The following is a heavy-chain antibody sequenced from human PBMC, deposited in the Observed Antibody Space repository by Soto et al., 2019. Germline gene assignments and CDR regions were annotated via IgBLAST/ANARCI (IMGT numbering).Heavy chain of an antibody. CDR1: RFTFSSYS. V-gene: IGHV3-21*01. J-gene: IGHJ4*02. Sequence: EVQLVESGGGLVKPGGSLRLSCAASRFTFSSYSMYWVRQAPGKGLEWVSSISSSSSYIYYADSVKGRFTISRDNAKNSLDLQMNSLRAEDTAVYYCASPYSSSWYYWGQGTLVTVSS. D-gene: IGHD6-13*01. CDR3: ASPYSSSWYY. CDR2: ISSSSSYI.